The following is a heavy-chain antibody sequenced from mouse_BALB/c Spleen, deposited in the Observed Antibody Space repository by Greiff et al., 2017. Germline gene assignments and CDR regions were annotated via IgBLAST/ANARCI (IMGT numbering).Heavy chain of an antibody. CDR2: IYPGDGDT. D-gene: IGHD2-4*01. CDR3: ARSTMITNYYAMDY. J-gene: IGHJ4*01. CDR1: GYAFSSYW. Sequence: QVQLKESGAELVRPGSSVKISCKASGYAFSSYWMNWVKQRPGQGLEWIGQIYPGDGDTNYNGKFKGKATLTADKSSSTAYMQLSSLTSEDSAVYFCARSTMITNYYAMDYWGQGTSVTVSS. V-gene: IGHV1-80*01.